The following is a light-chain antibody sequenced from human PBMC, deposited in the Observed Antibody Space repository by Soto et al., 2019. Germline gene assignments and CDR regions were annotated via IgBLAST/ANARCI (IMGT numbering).Light chain of an antibody. CDR3: QQSYSTPLT. Sequence: DIQMTQSPSSLSASVEDRVTITCRASQSISSNLNWYQQKPGKAPKLLIYAASSLQSGVPSRFSGSGSGTDFTLTISSLQPEDFAAYYCQQSYSTPLTFGGGTKVGSK. J-gene: IGKJ4*01. V-gene: IGKV1-39*01. CDR1: QSISSN. CDR2: AAS.